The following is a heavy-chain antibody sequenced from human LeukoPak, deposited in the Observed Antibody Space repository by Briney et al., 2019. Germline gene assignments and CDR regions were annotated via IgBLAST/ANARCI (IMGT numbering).Heavy chain of an antibody. D-gene: IGHD6-6*01. CDR1: GFTFSSYS. CDR3: ARGRVTLSSSYPMLDY. V-gene: IGHV3-21*01. Sequence: GGSLRLSCAASGFTFSSYSMNWVRQAPGKGLEWVSSISSSSNYIYYADSVKGRFTISRDNAKKSLYLQMNSLRAEDTAVYYCARGRVTLSSSYPMLDYWGQGTLVTVSS. J-gene: IGHJ4*02. CDR2: ISSSSNYI.